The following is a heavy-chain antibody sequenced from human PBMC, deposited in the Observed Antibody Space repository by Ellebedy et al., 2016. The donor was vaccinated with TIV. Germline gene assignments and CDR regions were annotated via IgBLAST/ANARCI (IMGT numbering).Heavy chain of an antibody. J-gene: IGHJ4*02. CDR1: GPIFSHNW. V-gene: IGHV3-7*01. Sequence: PGGSLRLSCVDSGPIFSHNWMSWVRQAPGKGLEWVAKINPLGSQTSYVDSVNGRFTISRDNAENSLFLEMNSLRVEDTAVYYCAAEAWWRLDSWGQGTLVTVSS. D-gene: IGHD2-15*01. CDR2: INPLGSQT. CDR3: AAEAWWRLDS.